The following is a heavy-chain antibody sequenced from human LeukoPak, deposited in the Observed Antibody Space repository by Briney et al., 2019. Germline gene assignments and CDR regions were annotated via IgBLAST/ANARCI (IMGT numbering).Heavy chain of an antibody. J-gene: IGHJ3*02. CDR3: AVSAAGIGHAFDI. CDR2: ISYDGSNK. Sequence: GGSLRLSCAASGFTYSSYGMHWVRQAPGKGLEWVAVISYDGSNKYYADSAKGRFTISRDNSKNTLYLQMNSLRAEDTAVYYCAVSAAGIGHAFDIWGQGTMVTVSS. V-gene: IGHV3-30*03. D-gene: IGHD6-13*01. CDR1: GFTYSSYG.